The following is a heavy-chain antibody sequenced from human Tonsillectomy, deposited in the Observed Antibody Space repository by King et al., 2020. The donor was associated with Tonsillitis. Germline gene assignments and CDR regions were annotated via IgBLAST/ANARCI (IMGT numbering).Heavy chain of an antibody. Sequence: DVQLVESGGGLVKPGGSLRLSCVASGFTFSSYSLSWVRQAPGKGLEWVSSISGSSNYIYYADSVQGRFTISRDKAKNSVYLQMNSLRAEDTAVYYCARDYGGNSRVDYWGQGTLVTVSS. CDR1: GFTFSSYS. CDR3: ARDYGGNSRVDY. CDR2: ISGSSNYI. V-gene: IGHV3-21*01. D-gene: IGHD4-23*01. J-gene: IGHJ4*02.